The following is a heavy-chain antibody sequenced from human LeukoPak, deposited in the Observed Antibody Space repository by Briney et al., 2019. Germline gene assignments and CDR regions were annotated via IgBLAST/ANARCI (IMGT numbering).Heavy chain of an antibody. D-gene: IGHD3-22*01. CDR1: GYTFTSYD. J-gene: IGHJ3*02. Sequence: ASVKVSCKASGYTFTSYDINWVRQATGQGLEWMGWMNPNSGNTGYAQKFQGRVTMTRNTSISTAYMELSSLRSEDTAVYYCARVGYYYDSSGYSEDAFDIWGQGTMVTVSS. V-gene: IGHV1-8*01. CDR3: ARVGYYYDSSGYSEDAFDI. CDR2: MNPNSGNT.